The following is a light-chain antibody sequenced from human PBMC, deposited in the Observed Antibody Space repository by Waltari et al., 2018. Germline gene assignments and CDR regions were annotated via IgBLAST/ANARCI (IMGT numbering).Light chain of an antibody. CDR1: RLKNYF. J-gene: IGLJ2*01. CDR2: EKN. CDR3: NSRDSSGDLMV. Sequence: SSEPTQAPAVSVALGPTVRITFQGARLKNYFVSWYQKKPGQAPVVVINEKNNRPSGIPDRFSASSSGNKASLTITGAQAEDEGDYYCNSRDSSGDLMVFGGGTKLTVL. V-gene: IGLV3-19*01.